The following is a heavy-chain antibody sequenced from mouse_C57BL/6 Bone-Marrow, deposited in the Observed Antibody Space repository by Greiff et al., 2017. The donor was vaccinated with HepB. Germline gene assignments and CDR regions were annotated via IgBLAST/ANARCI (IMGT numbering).Heavy chain of an antibody. CDR1: GFSLTSYG. V-gene: IGHV2-2*01. J-gene: IGHJ3*01. D-gene: IGHD2-2*01. CDR2: IRSGGST. Sequence: VKLQESGPGLVQPSQSLSITCTVSGFSLTSYGVHWVRQSPGKGLEWLGVIRSGGSTDYNAAFISRLSISKDNSKSQVFFKMNSLQADDTAIYYCASPSTMVTTGFAYWGQGTLVTVSA. CDR3: ASPSTMVTTGFAY.